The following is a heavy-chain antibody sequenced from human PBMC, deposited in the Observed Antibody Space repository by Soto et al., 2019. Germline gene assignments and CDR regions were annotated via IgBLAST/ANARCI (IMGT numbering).Heavy chain of an antibody. V-gene: IGHV1-8*01. CDR3: ARGHRHSWIYTGDS. J-gene: IGHJ4*02. CDR1: GYTFTSYD. D-gene: IGHD1-26*01. Sequence: GASVKVSCKASGYTFTSYDIHWVRQVTGQGLEWMGWMDPSSGNTGYAQKFQGRVSMTRDTSISTAYMELTTLRSEDTAVYYCARGHRHSWIYTGDSWGQGTLVTVSS. CDR2: MDPSSGNT.